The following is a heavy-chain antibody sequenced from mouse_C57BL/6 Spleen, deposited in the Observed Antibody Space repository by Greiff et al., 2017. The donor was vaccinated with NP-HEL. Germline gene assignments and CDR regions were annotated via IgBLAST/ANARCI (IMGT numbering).Heavy chain of an antibody. V-gene: IGHV1-80*01. D-gene: IGHD4-1*01. CDR2: IYPGDGDT. CDR1: GYAFSSYW. J-gene: IGHJ2*01. CDR3: ARHGPLGFDY. Sequence: VQGVESGAELVKPGASVKISCKASGYAFSSYWMNWVKQRPGKGLEWIGQIYPGDGDTNYNGKFKGKATLTADKSSSTAYMQLSSLTSEDSAVYFCARHGPLGFDYWGQGTTLTVSS.